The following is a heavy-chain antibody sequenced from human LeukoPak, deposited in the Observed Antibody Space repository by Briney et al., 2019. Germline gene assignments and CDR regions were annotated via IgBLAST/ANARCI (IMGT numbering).Heavy chain of an antibody. CDR3: ARGFIAVAGTALNWFDP. J-gene: IGHJ5*02. CDR2: VDQSGAT. Sequence: SETLSLTCGVSGGSFSDDFDFWTWVRQFPGKGLEWIGEVDQSGATNYNPSLKGRASMSLDTSKKHFSLKLRSVTASDTALFFCARGFIAVAGTALNWFDPWGPGTLVTVPS. V-gene: IGHV4-34*01. D-gene: IGHD6-19*01. CDR1: GGSFSDDF.